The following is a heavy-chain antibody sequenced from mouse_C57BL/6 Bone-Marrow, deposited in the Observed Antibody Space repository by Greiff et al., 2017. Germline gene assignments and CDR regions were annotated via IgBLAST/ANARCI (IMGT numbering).Heavy chain of an antibody. CDR1: GYAFTNYL. CDR3: AREGDGSSYDYFDY. Sequence: VQLQQSGAELVRPGTSVKVSCKASGYAFTNYLIEWVKQRPGQGLEWIGVINPGSGGTNYNEKFKGKATLTADKSSSTAYMQLSSLTSADSAVYFCAREGDGSSYDYFDYWGQGTTLTVSS. CDR2: INPGSGGT. J-gene: IGHJ2*01. D-gene: IGHD1-1*01. V-gene: IGHV1-54*01.